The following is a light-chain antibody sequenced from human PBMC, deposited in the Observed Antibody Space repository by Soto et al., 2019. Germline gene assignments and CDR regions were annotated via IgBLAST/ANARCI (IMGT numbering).Light chain of an antibody. J-gene: IGKJ1*01. CDR2: AAS. V-gene: IGKV1-27*01. Sequence: DTQMAPSPSSLSASVGDRVTITCRASPGFRNYLAWYQQKPGKGSNVLIYAASTLQAGVPSRFSGSRSGTDLTLTISGLQPDDVATEYCQEYNCAPWAFGQGTKVEVK. CDR3: QEYNCAPWA. CDR1: PGFRNY.